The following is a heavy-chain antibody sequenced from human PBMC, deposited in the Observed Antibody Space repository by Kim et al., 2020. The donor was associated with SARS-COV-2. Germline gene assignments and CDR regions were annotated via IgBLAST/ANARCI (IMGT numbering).Heavy chain of an antibody. D-gene: IGHD3-22*01. CDR3: SKDKVVITPYYFDY. Sequence: AYPVKGRFTISRDTSKTTLYLQMNSLRAEDTAVYYCSKDKVVITPYYFDYWGQGTLVTVSS. V-gene: IGHV3-23*01. J-gene: IGHJ4*02.